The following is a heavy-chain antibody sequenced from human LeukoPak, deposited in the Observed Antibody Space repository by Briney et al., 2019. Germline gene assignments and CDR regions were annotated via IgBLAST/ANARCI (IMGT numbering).Heavy chain of an antibody. D-gene: IGHD6-19*01. Sequence: PSQTLSLTCTVSGGSISSGSYYWSWIRQPAGKGLEWIGRIYTSGSTNYNPSLKSRVTISVDTSKNQFSLKLSSVTAADTAVYYCASGGWSRGRFDYWGQGTLVTVSS. J-gene: IGHJ4*02. V-gene: IGHV4-61*02. CDR1: GGSISSGSYY. CDR3: ASGGWSRGRFDY. CDR2: IYTSGST.